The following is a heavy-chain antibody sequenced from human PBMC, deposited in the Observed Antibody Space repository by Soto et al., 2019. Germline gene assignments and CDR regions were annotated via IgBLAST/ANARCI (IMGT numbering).Heavy chain of an antibody. Sequence: QVQLQESGPGLVKPSQTLSLTCTVSGGSISSGGYYWSWIRQHPGKGLEWIGYIYYSGSTYYNPSLKSLVTLSVDTSKNQFSLKLSSVTAADTAVYYCARVVGSGWLNWFDTWGQGTLVTVSS. J-gene: IGHJ5*02. V-gene: IGHV4-31*01. CDR2: IYYSGST. D-gene: IGHD6-19*01. CDR1: GGSISSGGYY. CDR3: ARVVGSGWLNWFDT.